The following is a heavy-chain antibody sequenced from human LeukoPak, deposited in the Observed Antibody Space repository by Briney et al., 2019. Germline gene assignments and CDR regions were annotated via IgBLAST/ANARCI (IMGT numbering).Heavy chain of an antibody. Sequence: KSSETLSLTCTVSGGSISSYYWSWIRQPPGKGLEWIGYIYYSGTTNYNPSLETRVTISVDTSKNQFSLRLSSVTAADTAVYYCARVTWGGYYHYMDVWGKGTTVTVSS. D-gene: IGHD3-16*01. CDR3: ARVTWGGYYHYMDV. J-gene: IGHJ6*03. CDR1: GGSISSYY. V-gene: IGHV4-59*01. CDR2: IYYSGTT.